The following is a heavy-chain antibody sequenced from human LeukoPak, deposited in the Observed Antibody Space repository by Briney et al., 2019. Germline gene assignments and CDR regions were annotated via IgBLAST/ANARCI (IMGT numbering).Heavy chain of an antibody. CDR1: RFSLRTYW. J-gene: IGHJ4*02. CDR2: MRTEETTN. CDR3: AASAMGPLFAS. D-gene: IGHD1-14*01. Sequence: GVPLRLSCAASRFSLRTYWMLGARRAPGKALVWVSRMRTEETTNLHGVSVKGRLTIHRDNDKNAVYVHMHSQRVEDRAVYFGAASAMGPLFASWGQGTLVTVSS. V-gene: IGHV3-74*01.